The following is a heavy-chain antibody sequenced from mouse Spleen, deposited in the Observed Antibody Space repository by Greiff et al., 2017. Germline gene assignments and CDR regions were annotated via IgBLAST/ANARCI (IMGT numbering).Heavy chain of an antibody. D-gene: IGHD1-1*01. J-gene: IGHJ4*01. CDR1: GFNIKDYY. Sequence: EVQLQESGAELVRSGASVKLSCTASGFNIKDYYMRWVKQRPEQGLEWIGWIDPENGDTEYAPKFQGKATMTADTSSNTAYLQLSSLTSEDTAVYYCNLITTVVEYAMDYWGQGTSVTVSS. V-gene: IGHV14-4*02. CDR2: IDPENGDT. CDR3: NLITTVVEYAMDY.